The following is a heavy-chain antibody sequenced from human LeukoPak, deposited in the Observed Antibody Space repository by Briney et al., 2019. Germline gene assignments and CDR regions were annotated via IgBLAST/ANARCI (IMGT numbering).Heavy chain of an antibody. CDR2: IIPIFGTA. CDR3: ARGLDSLGFVYYYYYMDV. Sequence: SVKVSCKASGGTFSSYAISWVRQAPGQGLEWMGGIIPIFGTANYAQKFQGRVTITADESTSTAYMELSSLRSEDTAVYYCARGLDSLGFVYYYYYMDVWGKGTTVTVSS. CDR1: GGTFSSYA. V-gene: IGHV1-69*13. J-gene: IGHJ6*03. D-gene: IGHD3/OR15-3a*01.